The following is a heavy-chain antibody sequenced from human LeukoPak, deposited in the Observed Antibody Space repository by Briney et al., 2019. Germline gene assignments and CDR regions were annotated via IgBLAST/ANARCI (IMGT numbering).Heavy chain of an antibody. J-gene: IGHJ3*02. CDR3: ARDPGWSSFDI. CDR2: INQDAGTT. D-gene: IGHD2-15*01. Sequence: GGSLRLSCVASGFSFTSYWMSLVRQAPGKGLEFVANINQDAGTTNYVDSVKGRFTISRDNAENSLYLQMSSLRAEDTALYYCARDPGWSSFDIWGQGIMVTVSS. CDR1: GFSFTSYW. V-gene: IGHV3-7*01.